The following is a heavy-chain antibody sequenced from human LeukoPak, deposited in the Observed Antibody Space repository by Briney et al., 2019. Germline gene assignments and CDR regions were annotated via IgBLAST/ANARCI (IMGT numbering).Heavy chain of an antibody. CDR2: ISGSGGST. CDR1: GFTFSSYA. D-gene: IGHD3-3*01. V-gene: IGHV3-23*01. J-gene: IGHJ5*02. Sequence: GGSLRLSCAASGFTFSSYAMSWVRQAPGKGLEWVSAISGSGGSTYYADSVKGRFTISRDNSKNTLYLQMNSLRAEDTAVYYCANDFWSGYYTSPWFDPWGQGTLVTVSS. CDR3: ANDFWSGYYTSPWFDP.